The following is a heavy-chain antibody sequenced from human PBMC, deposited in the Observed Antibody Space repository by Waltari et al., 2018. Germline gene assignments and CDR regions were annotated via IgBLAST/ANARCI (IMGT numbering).Heavy chain of an antibody. CDR3: ARDPRWYESGD. J-gene: IGHJ4*02. D-gene: IGHD2-15*01. Sequence: EVPLVESGGGLIQPGGSLNLSCVASAFSVSSNHMTWVRQAPGKGLEWVSVIYSYGRTNYAESVKGRFTISRDSSKNTVYLQMSSLRVEDTAIYYCARDPRWYESGDWGQGTLVTVSS. V-gene: IGHV3-53*01. CDR2: IYSYGRT. CDR1: AFSVSSNH.